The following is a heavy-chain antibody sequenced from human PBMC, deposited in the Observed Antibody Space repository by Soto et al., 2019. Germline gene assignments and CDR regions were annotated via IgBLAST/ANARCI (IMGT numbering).Heavy chain of an antibody. J-gene: IGHJ5*02. CDR1: GGSFSGYY. CDR3: ARGGIVVVAARGWFDP. Sequence: QVQLQQGGAGLLKPSETLSLTCAVYGGSFSGYYWSWIRQPPGKGLEWIGEINHSGSTNYNPSLKRQVTISVDTSKHQFSLKLCSGTAADTAAYYCARGGIVVVAARGWFDPWGQGTLVTVSS. CDR2: INHSGST. D-gene: IGHD2-2*01. V-gene: IGHV4-34*01.